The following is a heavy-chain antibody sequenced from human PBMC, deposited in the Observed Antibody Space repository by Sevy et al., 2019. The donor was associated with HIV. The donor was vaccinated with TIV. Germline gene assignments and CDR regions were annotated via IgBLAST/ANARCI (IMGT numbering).Heavy chain of an antibody. D-gene: IGHD6-13*01. CDR3: ARDFAAAGTYCFDY. J-gene: IGHJ4*02. Sequence: GGSLRLSCAASGFTFSSYAMDWVRQAPGKGLEWVALISYDETNKYYADSVKGRFTISRDKSKNTLYLQMNSLRAEDTAVYYCARDFAAAGTYCFDYWGQGTLVTVSS. CDR1: GFTFSSYA. V-gene: IGHV3-30-3*01. CDR2: ISYDETNK.